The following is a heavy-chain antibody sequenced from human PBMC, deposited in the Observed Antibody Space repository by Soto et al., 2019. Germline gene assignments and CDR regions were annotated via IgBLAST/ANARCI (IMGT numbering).Heavy chain of an antibody. J-gene: IGHJ6*02. CDR2: IYHSGST. Sequence: QVQLQESGPGLVKPSGTLSLTCAVSGGSISSSNWWSWVRQPPGKGLEWIGEIYHSGSTNYNPSLKSRVTISVDKSKNQFSLKLSSVTAADTAVYYCARGSTTVTTFRYYYYGMDVWGQGTMVTVSS. D-gene: IGHD4-17*01. CDR3: ARGSTTVTTFRYYYYGMDV. CDR1: GGSISSSNW. V-gene: IGHV4-4*02.